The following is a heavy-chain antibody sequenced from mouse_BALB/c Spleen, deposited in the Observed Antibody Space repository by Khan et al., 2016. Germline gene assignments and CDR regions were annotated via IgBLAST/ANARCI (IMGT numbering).Heavy chain of an antibody. D-gene: IGHD2-2*01. Sequence: QIQLVQSGPELKKPGETVKISCKASGYTFTNSGINWVKQAPGKGLKWVGWINTYTGEPTYADDFKGRFAFSLESSASTAYFQINKLTNEDMTTXFCARGAVVTAGWYFDVWGAGTTVTVSS. CDR1: GYTFTNSG. J-gene: IGHJ1*01. CDR3: ARGAVVTAGWYFDV. CDR2: INTYTGEP. V-gene: IGHV9-1*02.